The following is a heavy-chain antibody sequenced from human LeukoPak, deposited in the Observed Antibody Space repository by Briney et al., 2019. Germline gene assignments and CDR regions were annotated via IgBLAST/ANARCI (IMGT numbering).Heavy chain of an antibody. CDR3: STDYYGSGRPGFGY. J-gene: IGHJ4*02. CDR2: IKSKTDGGTI. V-gene: IGHV3-15*07. D-gene: IGHD3-10*01. CDR1: GFTFSKAW. Sequence: GGSLRLSCAASGFTFSKAWMNWIRQAPGKGLEWVGRIKSKTDGGTIDHAAPVKGRFTISRDDSKNMMYLQMNSLKTEDTAVYYCSTDYYGSGRPGFGYWGQGSLVTVSS.